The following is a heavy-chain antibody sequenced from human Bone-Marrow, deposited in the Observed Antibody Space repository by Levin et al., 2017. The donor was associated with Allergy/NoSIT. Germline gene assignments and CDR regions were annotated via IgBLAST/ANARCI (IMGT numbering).Heavy chain of an antibody. Sequence: SCAASGLRFGSYGMHWVRQAPGKGLEWVAMISFDGNNKYYADSVKGRFTISRDNSKSTLYLQVDSLRGDDTAVYYCAKGAYGMDVWGQGTTVTVSS. CDR3: AKGAYGMDV. CDR2: ISFDGNNK. V-gene: IGHV3-30*18. J-gene: IGHJ6*02. CDR1: GLRFGSYG.